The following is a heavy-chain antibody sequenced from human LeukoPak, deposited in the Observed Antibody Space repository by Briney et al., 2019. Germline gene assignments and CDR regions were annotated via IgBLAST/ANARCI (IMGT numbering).Heavy chain of an antibody. CDR2: ISYDGSNK. D-gene: IGHD2-2*03. J-gene: IGHJ1*01. V-gene: IGHV3-30-3*01. CDR1: GFTFSSYW. CDR3: AKAMGIANRLPPIQH. Sequence: GGSLRLSCAASGFTFSSYWMSWVRQAPGKGLEWVAVISYDGSNKYYADSVKGRFTISRDNSKNTLYLQMNSLRAEDTAVYYCAKAMGIANRLPPIQHWGQGTLVTVSS.